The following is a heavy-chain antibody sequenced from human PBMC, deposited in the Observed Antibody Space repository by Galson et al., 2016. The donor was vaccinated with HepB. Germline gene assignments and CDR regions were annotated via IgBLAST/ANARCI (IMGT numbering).Heavy chain of an antibody. D-gene: IGHD3-10*01. J-gene: IGHJ4*02. V-gene: IGHV3-21*06. Sequence: SLRLSCAASGFTFSSYSMNWVRQAPGKGLEWVSSISSSSSYIYYADSVKGRFTISRDNSKNSLFLQMNSLGAEDTAIYYCARWSRGTGSSLDFWGQGTLVTVSS. CDR2: ISSSSSYI. CDR3: ARWSRGTGSSLDF. CDR1: GFTFSSYS.